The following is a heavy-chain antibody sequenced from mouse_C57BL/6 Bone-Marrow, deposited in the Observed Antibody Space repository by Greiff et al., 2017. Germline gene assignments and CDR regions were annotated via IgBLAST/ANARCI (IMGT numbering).Heavy chain of an antibody. J-gene: IGHJ3*01. Sequence: QVQLQQPGAELVKPGASVKLSCKASGYTFTSYWMQWVKQRPGQGLEWIGEIDPSDSYTNSNQKFKGKATLTVDTSSSTAYMQLSSLTSEDSAVYYCARSYPFAYWGQGTLVTVSA. CDR2: IDPSDSYT. CDR1: GYTFTSYW. V-gene: IGHV1-50*01. CDR3: ARSYPFAY.